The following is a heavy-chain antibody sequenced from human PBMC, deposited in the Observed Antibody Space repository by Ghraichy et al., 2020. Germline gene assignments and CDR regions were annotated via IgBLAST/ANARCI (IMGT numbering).Heavy chain of an antibody. CDR2: IKKDGSEK. CDR3: AVSYGSGASDK. V-gene: IGHV3-7*01. J-gene: IGHJ4*02. D-gene: IGHD3-10*01. Sequence: GGSRRLSCEASGFTFSNYWMNWVRQAPGKGLEWVASIKKDGSEKNYVDSVKGRFTISRDNAKNSLYLQMNSLRAEDTAVYHCAVSYGSGASDKWGQGTLVTVSS. CDR1: GFTFSNYW.